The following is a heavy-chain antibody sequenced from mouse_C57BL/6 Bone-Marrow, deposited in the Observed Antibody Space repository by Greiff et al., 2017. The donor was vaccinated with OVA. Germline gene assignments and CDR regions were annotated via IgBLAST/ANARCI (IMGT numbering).Heavy chain of an antibody. J-gene: IGHJ4*01. D-gene: IGHD1-1*01. CDR3: AKPLTVVAPYYAMDY. CDR1: GFSLTSYG. Sequence: QVQLKESGPGLVQPSQRLSITCTVSGFSLTSYGVHWVRQPPGKGLEWLGVIWSGGSTDYNAAFISRLSISKDNSKSQVFFKMNSLQADDTAIYYCAKPLTVVAPYYAMDYWGQGTSVTVSS. V-gene: IGHV2-4*01. CDR2: IWSGGST.